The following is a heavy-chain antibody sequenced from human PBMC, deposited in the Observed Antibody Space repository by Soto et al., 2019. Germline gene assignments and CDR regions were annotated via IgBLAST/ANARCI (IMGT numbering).Heavy chain of an antibody. CDR3: ARGGACSGGSCYSVFDFDY. CDR1: GGSFSDYY. V-gene: IGHV4-34*01. D-gene: IGHD2-15*01. Sequence: SETLSLTCAVYGGSFSDYYWSWIRQPPGKGLEWIGEIYHSGSTDYNPSLKSRVTISVGPTNNQFSLKLSSVTAADTAVYYCARGGACSGGSCYSVFDFDYWGQGTLVTVSS. J-gene: IGHJ4*02. CDR2: IYHSGST.